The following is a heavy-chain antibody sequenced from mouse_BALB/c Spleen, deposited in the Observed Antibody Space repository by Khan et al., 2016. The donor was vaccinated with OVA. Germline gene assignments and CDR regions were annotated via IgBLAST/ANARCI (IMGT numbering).Heavy chain of an antibody. CDR2: IRLKSDDYVK. V-gene: IGHV6-6*02. J-gene: IGHJ2*01. CDR3: WILL. Sequence: EVKLVESGGGLVQPGGSMKLSCVASEFTFSNYWMNWVRQSPEKGLEWVAEIRLKSDDYVKNYAESVKGSFTISSDDAKSSVYLQMVNLIAEDTGIYYCWILLWGQGTTLTVSS. CDR1: EFTFSNYW.